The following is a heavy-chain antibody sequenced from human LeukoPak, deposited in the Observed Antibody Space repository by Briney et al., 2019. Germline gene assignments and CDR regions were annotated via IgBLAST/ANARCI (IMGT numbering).Heavy chain of an antibody. Sequence: SETLSLTCTVSGGSISSYYWSWTRQPPGKGLEWIGYIYYSGSTNYNPSLKSRVTISVDTSKNQFSLKLSSVTAADTAVYYCASGYCSSTSCLFDPWGQGTLVTVSS. CDR3: ASGYCSSTSCLFDP. CDR1: GGSISSYY. J-gene: IGHJ5*02. CDR2: IYYSGST. D-gene: IGHD2-2*03. V-gene: IGHV4-59*01.